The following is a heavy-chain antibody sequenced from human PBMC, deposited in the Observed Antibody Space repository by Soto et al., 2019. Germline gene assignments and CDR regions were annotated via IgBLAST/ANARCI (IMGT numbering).Heavy chain of an antibody. V-gene: IGHV2-5*01. CDR3: AHKPAVTFYFDY. D-gene: IGHD4-17*01. J-gene: IGHJ4*02. Sequence: QITLKESGPTLVNPTQTLTLTCTFSGFSLSTSGVGVGWIRQPPVKALEWLALIYWNDDKRYSPSLKSRLTIPKDTSKNQVVLTMTNMDPVDTATYYCAHKPAVTFYFDYWGQGTLVTVSS. CDR1: GFSLSTSGVG. CDR2: IYWNDDK.